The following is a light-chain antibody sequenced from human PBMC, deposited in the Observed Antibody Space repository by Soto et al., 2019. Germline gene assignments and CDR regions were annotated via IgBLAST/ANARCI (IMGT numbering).Light chain of an antibody. J-gene: IGKJ2*01. CDR3: QQRGKWPRT. CDR1: QSVSNY. CDR2: DAS. V-gene: IGKV3-11*01. Sequence: EIILTQSPATLSLSPGDRATLSCRASQSVSNYLAWYQQKPGQAPRLLIYDASNRATDIPARFSGSGSGTDFTLTISSLESEDVAVYYCQQRGKWPRTFGQGTKVEIK.